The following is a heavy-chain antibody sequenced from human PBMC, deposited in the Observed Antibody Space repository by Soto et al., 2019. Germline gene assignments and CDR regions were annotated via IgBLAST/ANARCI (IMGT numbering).Heavy chain of an antibody. Sequence: EVQLLESGGGLVQPGGSLRLSCAASGFTFSSYAMSWVRQAPGKGLEWFSAISGSGGSTYYADSVKGRVTISRDNSKNTLYLQMNGRRAEATAVYYCAPRSADAFDIWGQGTMVTVSS. V-gene: IGHV3-23*01. CDR2: ISGSGGST. CDR1: GFTFSSYA. CDR3: APRSADAFDI. J-gene: IGHJ3*02.